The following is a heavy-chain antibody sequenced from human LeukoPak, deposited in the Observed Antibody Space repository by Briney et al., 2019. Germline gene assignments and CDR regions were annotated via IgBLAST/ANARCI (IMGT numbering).Heavy chain of an antibody. V-gene: IGHV3-23*01. Sequence: QPGGSLRLSCAASGFTFSNHAVSWVRQAPGKGLEWVSARGSDGTPYYTDSLKGRFTTSGDNSKNTVYLQMSSLRLEDTAVYYCASRTWVGAGYYAFDIWGQGTMVTVSS. J-gene: IGHJ3*02. D-gene: IGHD1-26*01. CDR2: RGSDGTP. CDR3: ASRTWVGAGYYAFDI. CDR1: GFTFSNHA.